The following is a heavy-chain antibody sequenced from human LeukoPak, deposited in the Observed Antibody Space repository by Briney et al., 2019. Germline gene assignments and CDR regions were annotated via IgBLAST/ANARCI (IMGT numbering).Heavy chain of an antibody. Sequence: GGSLRLSCVGSGFTFSRYWMYWVRQTPGRGLMWLSRIMNEGRTRDYADSVRGRFIVSRDNAKSTLYLEMNSLKVEDTGVYYCVRDDWGKHLWGQGTLVTVSS. CDR2: IMNEGRTR. CDR1: GFTFSRYW. CDR3: VRDDWGKHL. D-gene: IGHD7-27*01. V-gene: IGHV3-74*01. J-gene: IGHJ5*02.